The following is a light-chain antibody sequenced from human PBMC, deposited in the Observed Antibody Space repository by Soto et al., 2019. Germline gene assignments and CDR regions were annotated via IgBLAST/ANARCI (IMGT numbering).Light chain of an antibody. V-gene: IGKV3-15*01. Sequence: EIVSTESRATVSFCPFGRATLSCSAGQNIHTNLAWQQQTPGQAPRLLFYGASIGATGLPARFSGSGSGTEFPLTINSLQAEDCAVYYCQQYYNWPRTFGQGTRLEI. CDR1: QNIHTN. J-gene: IGKJ5*01. CDR2: GAS. CDR3: QQYYNWPRT.